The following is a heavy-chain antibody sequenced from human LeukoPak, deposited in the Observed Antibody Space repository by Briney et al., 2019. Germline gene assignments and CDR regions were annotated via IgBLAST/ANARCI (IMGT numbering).Heavy chain of an antibody. CDR1: GYTFTSYY. CDR2: MNPKTGNT. Sequence: ASVKVSCKASGYTFTSYYMHWVRQAAGQGLEWMGWMNPKTGNTAYAQKFQGRVTITSNASIDTAFMELTSLRSEDTAVYYCARAWDNSGFGYDYWGQGALVTVSS. V-gene: IGHV1-8*01. CDR3: ARAWDNSGFGYDY. J-gene: IGHJ4*02. D-gene: IGHD3-22*01.